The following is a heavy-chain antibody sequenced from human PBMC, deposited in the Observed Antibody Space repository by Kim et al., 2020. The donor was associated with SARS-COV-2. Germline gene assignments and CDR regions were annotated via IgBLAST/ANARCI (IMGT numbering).Heavy chain of an antibody. J-gene: IGHJ4*02. V-gene: IGHV3-7*01. CDR3: ARRQGSSLGDY. Sequence: GGSLRLSCAASGFTFSNHWMSWVRQAPGKGLEWVANIKEDGSEKHYVDSVKGRFTISRDNAKNSLYLQINSLRAEDTAVYYCARRQGSSLGDYWGQGTLVTVSS. CDR2: IKEDGSEK. D-gene: IGHD3-16*01. CDR1: GFTFSNHW.